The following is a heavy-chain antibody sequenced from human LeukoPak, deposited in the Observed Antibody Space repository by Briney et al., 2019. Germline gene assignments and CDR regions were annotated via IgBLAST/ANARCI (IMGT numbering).Heavy chain of an antibody. Sequence: PSETLSLTCAVYGGSFSGYYWSWIRQPPGKGLEWIGEINHSGSTNYNPSLKSRVTISVGTSKNQFSLKLSSVTAADTAVYYCARGGAAALGTARNWFDPWGQGTLVTVSS. CDR2: INHSGST. CDR3: ARGGAAALGTARNWFDP. CDR1: GGSFSGYY. V-gene: IGHV4-34*01. D-gene: IGHD6-13*01. J-gene: IGHJ5*02.